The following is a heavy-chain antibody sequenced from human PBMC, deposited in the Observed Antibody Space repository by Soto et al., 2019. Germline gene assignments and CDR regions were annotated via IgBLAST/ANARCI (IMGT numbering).Heavy chain of an antibody. V-gene: IGHV1-2*02. CDR1: GYTFTAYY. Sequence: ASVKVSCKASGYTFTAYYIHWVRQAPGQGLEWMGWVNPITGGTNYAPNFQGRVTMTRDTSISTAYMELSSLRSDDTALYYCARNYYDSSDRDYLDYWGQGTLVTVSS. CDR2: VNPITGGT. D-gene: IGHD3-22*01. CDR3: ARNYYDSSDRDYLDY. J-gene: IGHJ4*02.